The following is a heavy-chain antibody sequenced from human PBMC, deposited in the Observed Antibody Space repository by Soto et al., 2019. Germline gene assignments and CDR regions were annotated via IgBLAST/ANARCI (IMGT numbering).Heavy chain of an antibody. J-gene: IGHJ4*02. Sequence: EVQLVESAGGLVKPGGSLRLSCEASGFSFSNAWMTWVRQAPGKGLEWVGRITNTENGEATKYAAPGKGRFIIAKDNSKNRRYLQKDSRQADDTAVDYCTPGRFGSNGWSFDHWGQGTLVTVSS. CDR1: GFSFSNAW. D-gene: IGHD2-15*01. CDR2: ITNTENGEAT. CDR3: TPGRFGSNGWSFDH. V-gene: IGHV3-15*06.